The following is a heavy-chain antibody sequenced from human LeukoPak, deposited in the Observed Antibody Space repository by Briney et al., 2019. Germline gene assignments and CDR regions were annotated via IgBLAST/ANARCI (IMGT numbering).Heavy chain of an antibody. Sequence: SETLSLTCTVSGGSISSYYWSWIRQPPGKGLEWIGYIYYSGSTNYNPSLKSRVTISVDTSKNQFSLKLSSVTAADTAVYYCARGGYGSSSNFDYWGQGTLVTVSS. CDR2: IYYSGST. J-gene: IGHJ4*02. CDR1: GGSISSYY. CDR3: ARGGYGSSSNFDY. V-gene: IGHV4-59*01. D-gene: IGHD6-6*01.